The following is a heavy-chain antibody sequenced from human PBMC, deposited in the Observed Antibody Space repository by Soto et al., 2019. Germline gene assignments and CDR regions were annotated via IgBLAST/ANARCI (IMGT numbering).Heavy chain of an antibody. CDR1: GGSITSGDNY. V-gene: IGHV4-30-4*01. CDR3: ARTHWSGWGRGLFDS. J-gene: IGHJ4*02. CDR2: IYYSGHT. Sequence: PSETLSLTCTVSGGSITSGDNYWSWIRQPPGKGLEWIGYIYYSGHTYYNPSLKSRLTISVDTSKNQFSLKLSSVTAADTAVYYCARTHWSGWGRGLFDSWGQGDLVTVSS. D-gene: IGHD3-3*01.